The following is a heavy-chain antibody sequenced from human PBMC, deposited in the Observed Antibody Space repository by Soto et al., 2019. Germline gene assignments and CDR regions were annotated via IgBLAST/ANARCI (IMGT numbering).Heavy chain of an antibody. V-gene: IGHV4-59*01. CDR3: ARESYYDSSGYYYTDY. J-gene: IGHJ4*02. Sequence: QVQLQESGPGLVKPSETLSLTCTVSGGSISSYYWSWIRQPPGKGLEWIGYTYYSGSTNYTPSLKSRVTISVDTSKNQFSLRLSSVTAADTAVHYCARESYYDSSGYYYTDYWGQGTLVTVSS. CDR2: TYYSGST. D-gene: IGHD3-22*01. CDR1: GGSISSYY.